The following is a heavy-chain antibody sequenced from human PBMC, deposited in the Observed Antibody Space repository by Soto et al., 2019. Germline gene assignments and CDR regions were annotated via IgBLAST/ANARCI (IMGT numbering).Heavy chain of an antibody. J-gene: IGHJ5*02. CDR3: AKDYYDSSGYYYSVNWFDP. CDR1: GFTFSSYA. V-gene: IGHV3-23*01. CDR2: ISGSVGST. Sequence: WGSLRLSCAASGFTFSSYAMSCVRQAPWKGLEWGSSISGSVGSTYYADSVKGRFTISRDNSKNTLYLQMNSLRAEDTAVYYCAKDYYDSSGYYYSVNWFDPWGQATLVTVSS. D-gene: IGHD3-22*01.